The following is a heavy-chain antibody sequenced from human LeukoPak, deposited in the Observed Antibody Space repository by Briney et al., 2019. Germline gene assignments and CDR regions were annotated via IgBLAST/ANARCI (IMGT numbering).Heavy chain of an antibody. J-gene: IGHJ4*02. V-gene: IGHV3-74*01. CDR1: GFTFSSYW. D-gene: IGHD4/OR15-4a*01. Sequence: GGSLRLSCAASGFTFSSYWMHWVRQTPGKGLMWVSRIESNGLALYADSVRDRFTISRDNAKNTVYLQMNSLRAEDTAVYYCARRAGAYSHPYDYWGQGTLVTVSS. CDR2: IESNGLA. CDR3: ARRAGAYSHPYDY.